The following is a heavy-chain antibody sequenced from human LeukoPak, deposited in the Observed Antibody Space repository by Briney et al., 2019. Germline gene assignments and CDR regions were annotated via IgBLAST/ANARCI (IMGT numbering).Heavy chain of an antibody. CDR1: GFTFSSHA. V-gene: IGHV3-23*01. J-gene: IGHJ4*02. Sequence: GGSLRLSCAASGFTFSSHAMSWVRQAPGKGLEWVSAISGSGGSTYYADSVKGRFTISGDNSKNTLYLQMNSLRAEDTAVYYCAKDGHIVVVPAAVYYFDYWGQGTLVTVSS. CDR3: AKDGHIVVVPAAVYYFDY. D-gene: IGHD2-2*01. CDR2: ISGSGGST.